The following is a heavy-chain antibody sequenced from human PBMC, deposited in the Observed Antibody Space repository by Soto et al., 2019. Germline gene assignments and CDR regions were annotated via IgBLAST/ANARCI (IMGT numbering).Heavy chain of an antibody. D-gene: IGHD2-2*02. Sequence: QVQLVQSGAEVKKPGSSVKVSCKASGGTFSSYTISWVRQAPGQGLEWMGWIIPILGIANYAQKFQGRVTITADKSTSTAYMELSSLRSEDTAVYYCARGGSVVVPAAIDYWGQGTLVTVSS. CDR3: ARGGSVVVPAAIDY. V-gene: IGHV1-69*02. J-gene: IGHJ4*02. CDR1: GGTFSSYT. CDR2: IIPILGIA.